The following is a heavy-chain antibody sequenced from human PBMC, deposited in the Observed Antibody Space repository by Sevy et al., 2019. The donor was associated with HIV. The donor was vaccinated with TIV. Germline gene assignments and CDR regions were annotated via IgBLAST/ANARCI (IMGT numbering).Heavy chain of an antibody. CDR3: ASVTAYCSGGSCYSTMGADV. CDR2: ISGTSNYI. D-gene: IGHD2-15*01. CDR1: GFTFGSYS. J-gene: IGHJ6*02. V-gene: IGHV3-21*01. Sequence: GGSLRLSCAASGFTFGSYSMIWVRQAPRKGLEWVSSISGTSNYIYYPDSVKGRFTISRDNAKNSLYLQMNSLRAEDTAVYYCASVTAYCSGGSCYSTMGADVWGQGTTVTVSS.